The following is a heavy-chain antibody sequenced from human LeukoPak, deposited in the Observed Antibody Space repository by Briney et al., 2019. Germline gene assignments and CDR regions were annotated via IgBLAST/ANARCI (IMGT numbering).Heavy chain of an antibody. CDR1: GGSFSGYY. CDR2: INHSGST. V-gene: IGHV4-34*01. D-gene: IGHD5-12*01. CDR3: ASIGTGYDYFDY. Sequence: SEALSLTCAVYGGSFSGYYWSWIRQPPGKGLEWVGEINHSGSTNYNPSLKSRVTISVDTSNNQFSLKLSSVTAADTAVYYCASIGTGYDYFDYWGQGTLVTVSP. J-gene: IGHJ4*02.